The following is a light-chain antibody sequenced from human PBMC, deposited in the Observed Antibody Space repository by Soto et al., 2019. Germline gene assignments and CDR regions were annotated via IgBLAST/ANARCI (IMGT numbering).Light chain of an antibody. CDR3: QQGYSTIT. V-gene: IGKV1-39*01. CDR1: QSIYTY. Sequence: DIPMTQSPSTRSASVGDRVTITGRASQSIYTYLNWYQQRPGEAPKVLIYAASTLQDGIPSRFSGSGSGTDFTLTIRGLKPEDFATYYCQQGYSTITFGQGTRLEIK. J-gene: IGKJ5*01. CDR2: AAS.